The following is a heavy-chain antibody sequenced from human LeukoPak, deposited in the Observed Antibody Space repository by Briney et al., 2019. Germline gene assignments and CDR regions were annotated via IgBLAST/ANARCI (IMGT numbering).Heavy chain of an antibody. Sequence: SETLSLTCAVYGGSFSGYYWSWIRQPPGKGLEWIGEINHSGSTNYNPSLKSRVTISVDTSKNQFSLKLSSVTAADTAVYYCAGVKGYCSGGSCYSVWFDPWGQGTLVTVSS. V-gene: IGHV4-34*01. CDR3: AGVKGYCSGGSCYSVWFDP. CDR2: INHSGST. J-gene: IGHJ5*02. CDR1: GGSFSGYY. D-gene: IGHD2-15*01.